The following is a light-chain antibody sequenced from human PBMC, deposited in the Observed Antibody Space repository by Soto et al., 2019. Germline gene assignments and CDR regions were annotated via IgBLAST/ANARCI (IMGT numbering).Light chain of an antibody. CDR2: EGS. Sequence: QSVLTQPASVSVSPGQSITISCTGTSSDVGGYNYVSWYQQHPGKAPKLMIYEGSKRPSGVSNRFSGSKSGNTASLTISGLQAEDEADYYCCSYAGSSTFYVFGNGTKVTVL. V-gene: IGLV2-23*01. CDR3: CSYAGSSTFYV. J-gene: IGLJ1*01. CDR1: SSDVGGYNY.